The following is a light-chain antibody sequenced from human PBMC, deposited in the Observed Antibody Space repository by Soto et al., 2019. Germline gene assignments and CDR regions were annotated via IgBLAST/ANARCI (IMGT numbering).Light chain of an antibody. CDR2: GAS. CDR3: QQYNNWPPKT. Sequence: ESVLTQSPGTLSLYPGERATLSCRASQSVSSSYLAWYQQKPGQAPRLLIYGASTGATGIPARFSGSGSGTEFTLTISSLQSEDFAVYYCQQYNNWPPKTFGHGTKVDVK. V-gene: IGKV3-15*01. J-gene: IGKJ1*01. CDR1: QSVSSSY.